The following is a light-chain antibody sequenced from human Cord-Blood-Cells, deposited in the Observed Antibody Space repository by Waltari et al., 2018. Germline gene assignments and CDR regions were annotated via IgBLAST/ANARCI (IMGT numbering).Light chain of an antibody. J-gene: IGKJ2*04. CDR3: QQSYSTPRR. V-gene: IGKV1-39*01. Sequence: DIQMTQPPSSLSASVGDRVTITCRASQSISSYLKRYQRKPGKAPKLLIYAASSLQSGVPARFSGSGSGTDLTLTISRLQPEDVATYDCQQSYSTPRRFGHGTKLAI. CDR1: QSISSY. CDR2: AAS.